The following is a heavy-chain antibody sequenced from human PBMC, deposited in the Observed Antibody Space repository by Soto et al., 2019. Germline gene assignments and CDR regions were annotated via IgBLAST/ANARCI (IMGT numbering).Heavy chain of an antibody. V-gene: IGHV3-21*01. D-gene: IGHD3-22*01. Sequence: PGGSLRLSCAASGFTFSSYAMSWVRQAPGKGLEWVSAISGSSSYIYYADSVKGRFTISRDNAKNSLYLQMNSLRAEDTAVYYCASQGVYYYDSSGYYYVQGQADAFDIWGQGTMVTVS. J-gene: IGHJ3*02. CDR2: ISGSSSYI. CDR1: GFTFSSYA. CDR3: ASQGVYYYDSSGYYYVQGQADAFDI.